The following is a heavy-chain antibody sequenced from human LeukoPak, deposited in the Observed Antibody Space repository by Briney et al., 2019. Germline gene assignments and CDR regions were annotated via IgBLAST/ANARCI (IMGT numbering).Heavy chain of an antibody. CDR3: ARQSQLWFGELAYFDY. CDR1: GGSISSSSYY. CDR2: IYYSGST. J-gene: IGHJ4*02. Sequence: SETLSLTCTVSGGSISSSSYYWGCIRQPPGKGLEWIGSIYYSGSTYYNPSLKSRVTISVDTSKNQFSLKLSSVTAADTAVYYCARQSQLWFGELAYFDYWGQGTLVTVSS. D-gene: IGHD3-10*01. V-gene: IGHV4-39*01.